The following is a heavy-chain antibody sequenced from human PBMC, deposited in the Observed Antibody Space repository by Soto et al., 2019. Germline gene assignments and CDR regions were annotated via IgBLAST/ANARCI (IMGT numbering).Heavy chain of an antibody. CDR3: ARGINYYDSGDDAFDI. V-gene: IGHV1-8*01. CDR2: MNPNSGNT. CDR1: GYTFTSYD. J-gene: IGHJ3*02. D-gene: IGHD3-10*01. Sequence: QVQLVQSGAEVKKPGASVKVSCKASGYTFTSYDINWVRQATGQGLEWMGWMNPNSGNTGYAQKLQGRVTMTRNTSISTAYMELSSLRSEDTAVDYCARGINYYDSGDDAFDIWGQGTMVTVSS.